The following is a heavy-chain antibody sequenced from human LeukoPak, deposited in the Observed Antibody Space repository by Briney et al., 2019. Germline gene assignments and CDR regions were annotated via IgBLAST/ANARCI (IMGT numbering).Heavy chain of an antibody. CDR2: TYYRSKRYN. CDR3: ARDMDYYGSGNYYNSRWFDP. D-gene: IGHD3-10*01. J-gene: IGHJ5*02. Sequence: SQTLSLTCAISGDSVSNNSVAWNWIRHSPSRGLERLGRTYYRSKRYNDYAVSVKGRITINPETAKNQFSLQLSSVTPEDTAVYYCARDMDYYGSGNYYNSRWFDPWGQGTLVTVSS. CDR1: GDSVSNNSVA. V-gene: IGHV6-1*01.